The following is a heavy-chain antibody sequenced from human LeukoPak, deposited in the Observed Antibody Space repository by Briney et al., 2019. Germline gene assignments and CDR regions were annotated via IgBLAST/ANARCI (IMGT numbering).Heavy chain of an antibody. CDR2: IFYSGST. Sequence: SETLSLTCTVSGGSISSYYWNWIRQPPGKGLEWIGYIFYSGSTNYNPSLNSRVTISVVTSKNQFSLKLSSVTAADTALYYCAKVHKVSLQWAWYFDYWGQGALVTVSS. V-gene: IGHV4-59*01. CDR1: GGSISSYY. J-gene: IGHJ4*02. D-gene: IGHD4-11*01. CDR3: AKVHKVSLQWAWYFDY.